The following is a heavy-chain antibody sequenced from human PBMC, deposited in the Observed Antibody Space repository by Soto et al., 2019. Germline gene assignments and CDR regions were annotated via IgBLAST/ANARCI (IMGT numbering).Heavy chain of an antibody. CDR2: IYSGGST. CDR1: GFTVSSNY. CDR3: ARDQGSGSYYPYYYYGMDV. D-gene: IGHD3-10*01. Sequence: EVQLVETGGGLIQPGGSLRLSCAASGFTVSSNYMSWVRQAPGKGLEWVSVIYSGGSTYYADSVKGRFTISRDNSKNTLYLQMNSLSAEDTAVYYCARDQGSGSYYPYYYYGMDVWGQGTTVTVSS. V-gene: IGHV3-53*02. J-gene: IGHJ6*02.